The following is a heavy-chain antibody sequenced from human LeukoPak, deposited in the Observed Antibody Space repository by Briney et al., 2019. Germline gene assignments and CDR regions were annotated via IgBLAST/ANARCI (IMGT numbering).Heavy chain of an antibody. CDR2: IYSGGST. CDR3: ARLGGSVWYYYWFDP. Sequence: AGGSLRLSCAASGFIVSSNYMSWVRQAPGKGLECVSVIYSGGSTYYADSVKGRFTISRDNSTNTLYLQMNSLRAEDTAVYYCARLGGSVWYYYWFDPWGQGTLVTVSS. D-gene: IGHD6-19*01. V-gene: IGHV3-66*01. CDR1: GFIVSSNY. J-gene: IGHJ5*02.